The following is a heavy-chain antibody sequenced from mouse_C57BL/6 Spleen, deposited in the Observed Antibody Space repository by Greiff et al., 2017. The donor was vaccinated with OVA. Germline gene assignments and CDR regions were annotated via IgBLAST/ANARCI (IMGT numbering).Heavy chain of an antibody. CDR2: IYPGDGDT. Sequence: VQLQQSGPELVKPGASVKISCKASGYAFSSSWMNWVKQRPGKGLEWIGRIYPGDGDTNYNGKFKGKATLTADKSSSTAYMQLSSLTSEDSAVYFCARLWGTGYFDYWGQGTTLTVSS. J-gene: IGHJ2*01. CDR3: ARLWGTGYFDY. CDR1: GYAFSSSW. D-gene: IGHD3-3*01. V-gene: IGHV1-82*01.